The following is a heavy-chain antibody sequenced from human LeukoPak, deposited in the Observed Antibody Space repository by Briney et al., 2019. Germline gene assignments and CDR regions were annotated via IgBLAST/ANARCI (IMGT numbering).Heavy chain of an antibody. CDR2: IKQDGSAN. CDR3: ARGGTMMDQLMDY. V-gene: IGHV3-7*03. D-gene: IGHD2-2*01. CDR1: GFTFSSYW. Sequence: GGSRTLSCAASGFTFSSYWMSWVRQAPGKGLEWVANIKQDGSANGYVDSVKGRFTISRDNAKNSLYLQMNSLRVEDTAVYYCARGGTMMDQLMDYWGQGTLVTVSS. J-gene: IGHJ4*02.